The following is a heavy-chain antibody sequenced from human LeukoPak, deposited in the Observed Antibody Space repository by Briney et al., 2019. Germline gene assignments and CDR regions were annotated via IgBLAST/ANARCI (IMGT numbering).Heavy chain of an antibody. Sequence: GGSLRLTCAASGFTVSSNYMSWVRQAPGKGLEWFSVSYSGGSTYYADSVKGRFTISRDNSKNTLYLQMNSLRAEDTAVYYCARVRVVPQWSYYFDYWGQGTLVTVSS. J-gene: IGHJ4*02. CDR2: SYSGGST. CDR1: GFTVSSNY. V-gene: IGHV3-66*02. D-gene: IGHD2-2*01. CDR3: ARVRVVPQWSYYFDY.